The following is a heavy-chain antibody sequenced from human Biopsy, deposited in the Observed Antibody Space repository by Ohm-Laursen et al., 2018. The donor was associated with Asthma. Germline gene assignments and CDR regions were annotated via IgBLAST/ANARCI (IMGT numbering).Heavy chain of an antibody. CDR2: ISSSSSTI. Sequence: SLRLSCAASGFTFSSYSMNWVRQAPGKGLEWVSYISSSSSTIYYADSVKGRITISRDNAKNSLYLQMNSLRDEDTAVYYCARDYGGNSGYYYGMDVWGQGTTVTVSS. CDR3: ARDYGGNSGYYYGMDV. V-gene: IGHV3-48*02. CDR1: GFTFSSYS. D-gene: IGHD4-23*01. J-gene: IGHJ6*02.